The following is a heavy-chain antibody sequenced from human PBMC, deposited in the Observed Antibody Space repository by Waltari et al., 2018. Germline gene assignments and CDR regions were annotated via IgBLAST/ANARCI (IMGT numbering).Heavy chain of an antibody. CDR1: GFILSTYW. J-gene: IGHJ4*02. D-gene: IGHD6-13*01. V-gene: IGHV3-74*01. Sequence: EVQLVASGGGLVQPGGSRSRTCVASGFILSTYWMDWVRQAPGKGLGWVSRINSDGSSTTYSDSVKGQFTISRDNAKNTLYLHMSSLRAEDTAVYYCVRENIAAAGLESWGQGTLVTVSS. CDR2: INSDGSST. CDR3: VRENIAAAGLES.